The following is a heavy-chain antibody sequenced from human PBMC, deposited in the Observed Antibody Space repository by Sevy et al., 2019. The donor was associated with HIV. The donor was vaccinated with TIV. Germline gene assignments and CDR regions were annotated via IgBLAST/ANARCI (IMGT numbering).Heavy chain of an antibody. CDR2: MNPNSGNT. J-gene: IGHJ4*02. D-gene: IGHD3-22*01. CDR3: ARIDSSGYMGNFDY. Sequence: ASVKVSCKSSGYTLTTYDINWVRQATGQGLEWMGWMNPNSGNTGYAQKFQGRVTMTSNTSISTAYMELSSLRSEDTAVYYCARIDSSGYMGNFDYWGQGTLVTVSS. V-gene: IGHV1-8*01. CDR1: GYTLTTYD.